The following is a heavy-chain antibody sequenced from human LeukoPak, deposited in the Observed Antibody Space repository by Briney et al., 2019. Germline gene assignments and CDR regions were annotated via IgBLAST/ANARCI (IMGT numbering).Heavy chain of an antibody. Sequence: SVKVSCKASGGTFSSYTISWVRQAPGQGLEWMGRIIPILGIANYAQKFQGRVTATADKSTSTAYMELSSLRSEDTAVYYCARAEVALDAFDIWGQGTMVTVSS. CDR2: IIPILGIA. CDR1: GGTFSSYT. J-gene: IGHJ3*02. V-gene: IGHV1-69*02. CDR3: ARAEVALDAFDI. D-gene: IGHD5-24*01.